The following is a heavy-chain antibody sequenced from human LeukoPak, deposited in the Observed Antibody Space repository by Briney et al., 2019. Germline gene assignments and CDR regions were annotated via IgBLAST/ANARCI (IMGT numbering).Heavy chain of an antibody. CDR2: IVPIFGTA. J-gene: IGHJ3*02. CDR3: ARRMNSSGCCRDAFDI. Sequence: SVKVSCKASGGTFSSYAISWVRQAPGQGLEWRGRIVPIFGTANYAQKFQGRVTITADKSTSTAYMELSSLRSEDTAVYYCARRMNSSGCCRDAFDIWGEGTMVTVSS. D-gene: IGHD6-19*01. CDR1: GGTFSSYA. V-gene: IGHV1-69*06.